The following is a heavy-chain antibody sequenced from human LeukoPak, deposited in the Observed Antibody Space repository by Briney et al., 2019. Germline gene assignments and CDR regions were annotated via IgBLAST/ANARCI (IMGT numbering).Heavy chain of an antibody. CDR1: GYSISTGYY. Sequence: PSETLSLTCTASGYSISTGYYWCWIRQPPGRGLGWIAIIYHSGSTYYNPSLKSRVTISVDTSKNQFSLKLSSVTAADTAVYYCARRTTYFGWRPSESPSCFDYWGQGTLVTVSS. V-gene: IGHV4-38-2*02. CDR3: ARRTTYFGWRPSESPSCFDY. J-gene: IGHJ4*02. CDR2: IYHSGST. D-gene: IGHD3-9*01.